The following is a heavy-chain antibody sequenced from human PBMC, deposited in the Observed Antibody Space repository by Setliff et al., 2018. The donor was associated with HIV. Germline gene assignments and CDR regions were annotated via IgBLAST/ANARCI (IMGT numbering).Heavy chain of an antibody. Sequence: PSETLSLTCTVSGGSISSSSYYWGWIRQPPGKGLEWIGSIYYSGSTYYNPSLKSRVTISVDTSKNQFSLKLSSVTAADTAVYYCTADLPDSAPYCFEYWGQGALVTVSS. CDR1: GGSISSSSYY. J-gene: IGHJ4*02. V-gene: IGHV4-39*03. CDR2: IYYSGST. D-gene: IGHD2-15*01. CDR3: TADLPDSAPYCFEY.